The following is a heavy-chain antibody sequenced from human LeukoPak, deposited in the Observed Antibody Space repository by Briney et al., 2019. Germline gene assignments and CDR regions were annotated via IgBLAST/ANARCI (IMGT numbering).Heavy chain of an antibody. CDR1: GFTFSSYA. J-gene: IGHJ4*02. V-gene: IGHV3-7*01. CDR3: ATSRDVSLWFGELY. D-gene: IGHD3-10*01. Sequence: GGSLRLSCAASGFTFSSYAMSWVRQAPGRGLEWVANIKGDGSEKYYVDSVKGRFTISRDNAKNSLYLQMNSLRAEDTAVYYCATSRDVSLWFGELYWGQGTLVTVSS. CDR2: IKGDGSEK.